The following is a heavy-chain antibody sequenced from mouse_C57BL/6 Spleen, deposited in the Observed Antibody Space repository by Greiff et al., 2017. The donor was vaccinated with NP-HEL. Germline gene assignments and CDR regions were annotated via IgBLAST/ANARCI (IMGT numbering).Heavy chain of an antibody. V-gene: IGHV3-6*01. CDR1: GYSITSGYY. J-gene: IGHJ4*01. Sequence: ESGPGLVKPSQSLSLTCSVTGYSITSGYYWNWIRQFPGNKLEWMGYISYDGSNNYNPSLKNRISITRDTSKNQFFLKLNSVTTEDTATYYCARGGAGSPYAMDYWGQGTSVTVSS. D-gene: IGHD3-1*01. CDR3: ARGGAGSPYAMDY. CDR2: ISYDGSN.